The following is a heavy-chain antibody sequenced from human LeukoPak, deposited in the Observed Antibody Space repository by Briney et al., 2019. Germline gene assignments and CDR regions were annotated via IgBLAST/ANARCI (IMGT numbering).Heavy chain of an antibody. Sequence: SETLSLTCAVYGGSFSGYYWSWTRRLPGKGLEWIGEINHSGSTNYNPSLKSRVTISVDTSKNQFSLKLSSVTAADTAVYYCARGAIKKKYQLLSYFDYWGQGTLVTVSS. J-gene: IGHJ4*02. V-gene: IGHV4-34*01. CDR3: ARGAIKKKYQLLSYFDY. CDR1: GGSFSGYY. CDR2: INHSGST. D-gene: IGHD2-2*01.